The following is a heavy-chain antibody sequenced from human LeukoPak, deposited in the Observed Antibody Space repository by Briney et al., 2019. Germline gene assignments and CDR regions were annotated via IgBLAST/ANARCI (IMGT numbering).Heavy chain of an antibody. V-gene: IGHV4-34*01. CDR1: GGSFSGYY. J-gene: IGHJ4*02. CDR3: ARESAAGLDPFDD. Sequence: PSETLSLTCAVYGGSFSGYYWSWIRQPPGKGLEWIGEINHSGSTNYNPSLKSRVTISVDTSKYQFSLKLTSVNAADTAVYYCARESAAGLDPFDDWGQGTPVTVSS. D-gene: IGHD6-13*01. CDR2: INHSGST.